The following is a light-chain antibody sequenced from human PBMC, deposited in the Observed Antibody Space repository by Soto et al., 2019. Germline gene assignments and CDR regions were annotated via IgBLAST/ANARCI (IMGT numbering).Light chain of an antibody. CDR3: SSYVGSNNFV. CDR2: EVT. J-gene: IGLJ1*01. Sequence: QSVLTQPPSASGSPGQSVTISCTGTSSDIANYKYVSWYQQHPGKAPKLIIYEVTERPSGVPDRFSGSKSGNTAPLTVSGLQAEDEALYYCSSYVGSNNFVFGTGTKVTVL. CDR1: SSDIANYKY. V-gene: IGLV2-8*01.